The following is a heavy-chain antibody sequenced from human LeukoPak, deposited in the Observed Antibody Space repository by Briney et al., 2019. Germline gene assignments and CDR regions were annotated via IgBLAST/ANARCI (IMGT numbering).Heavy chain of an antibody. CDR3: AKDLIHCCGGDCSVY. CDR2: IKQDGSEK. D-gene: IGHD2-21*02. Sequence: GGSLRLSCVASGFTLRNYWVSWVRQAPGKGLEWVAHIKQDGSEKYFVDSVKGRLTISRDNAKKSLYLQMNSLRAEDTAVYYCAKDLIHCCGGDCSVYWGQGTLVTVSS. J-gene: IGHJ4*02. V-gene: IGHV3-7*03. CDR1: GFTLRNYW.